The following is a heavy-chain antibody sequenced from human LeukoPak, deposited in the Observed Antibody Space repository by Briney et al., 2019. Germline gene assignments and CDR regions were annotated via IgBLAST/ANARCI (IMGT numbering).Heavy chain of an antibody. V-gene: IGHV3-30-3*01. CDR1: GFTFSSYA. CDR3: AKDPDSSSDNWFDP. Sequence: GGSLRLSCAASGFTFSSYAMHWVRQAPGKGLEWVAVISYDGSNKYYADSVKGRFTISRDNSKNTLYLQMNSLRAEDTAVYYCAKDPDSSSDNWFDPWGQGTLVTVSS. D-gene: IGHD6-13*01. J-gene: IGHJ5*02. CDR2: ISYDGSNK.